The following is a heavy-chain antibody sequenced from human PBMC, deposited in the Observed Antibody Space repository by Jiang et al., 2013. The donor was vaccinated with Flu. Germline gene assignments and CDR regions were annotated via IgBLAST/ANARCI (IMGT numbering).Heavy chain of an antibody. V-gene: IGHV4-30-4*01. CDR3: ARDLGSGGSWEWGY. Sequence: GSGLVKPSQTLSLTCTVSGGSISSGDYYWSWIRQPPGKGLEWIGYIYYSGSTYYNPSLKSRVTISVDTSKNQFSLKLSSVTAADTAVYYCARDLGSGGSWEWGYWGQGTLVTVSS. CDR2: IYYSGST. CDR1: GGSISSGDYY. J-gene: IGHJ4*02. D-gene: IGHD2-15*01.